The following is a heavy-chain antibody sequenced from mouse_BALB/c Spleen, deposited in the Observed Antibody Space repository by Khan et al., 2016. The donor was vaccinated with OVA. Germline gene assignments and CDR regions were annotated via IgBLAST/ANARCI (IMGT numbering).Heavy chain of an antibody. D-gene: IGHD1-1*01. V-gene: IGHV1S41*01. Sequence: DLVKPGASVKLSCKASGYTFTSYWINWIKQRPGQGLEWIGRIGPGSGSSYYNEMFKGKATLTVDTSSTTAYIQLSSLSSEDSAFYFCARENYYGSSCYAMDYWGQGTSVTVSS. CDR1: GYTFTSYW. CDR3: ARENYYGSSCYAMDY. CDR2: IGPGSGSS. J-gene: IGHJ4*01.